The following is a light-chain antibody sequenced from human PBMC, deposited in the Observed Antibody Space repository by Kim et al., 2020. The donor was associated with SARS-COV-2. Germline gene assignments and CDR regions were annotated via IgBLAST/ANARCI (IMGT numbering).Light chain of an antibody. CDR1: QSVISS. CDR2: GPS. Sequence: SWAPGERATLSCRAGQSVISSLAWYQQKPGQAPRLLIYGPSTRATGIPARFSGSGSGTEFTLTISSLQSEDFAFYYCQQYNKWPYTFGQGTKLEI. V-gene: IGKV3-15*01. J-gene: IGKJ2*01. CDR3: QQYNKWPYT.